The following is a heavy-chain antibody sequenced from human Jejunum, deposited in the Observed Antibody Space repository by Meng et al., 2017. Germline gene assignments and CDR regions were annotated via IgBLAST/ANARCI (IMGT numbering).Heavy chain of an antibody. CDR2: VYFGGTT. CDR3: ARATFTYGWGHDS. V-gene: IGHV4-59*01. D-gene: IGHD3-10*01. Sequence: GQLPEPGPGLVKPSENLSLTCTVSGDSMTNSYWSWIRQPPGKGLEWIGYVYFGGTTNYSPSLKSRVTISLDTSENQFSLKLNSVTAADTAVYFCARATFTYGWGHDSWGQGTLVTVSS. J-gene: IGHJ4*02. CDR1: GDSMTNSY.